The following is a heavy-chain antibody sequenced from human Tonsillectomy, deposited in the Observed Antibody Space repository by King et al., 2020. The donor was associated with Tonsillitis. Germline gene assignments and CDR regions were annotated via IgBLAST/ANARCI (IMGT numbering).Heavy chain of an antibody. J-gene: IGHJ4*02. CDR1: GGSINRSSYY. V-gene: IGHV4-39*01. D-gene: IGHD5-24*01. CDR2: IYYSGSI. Sequence: QLQESGPGLVKPSETLSLTCTVSGGSINRSSYYWGWIRQPPGKGLEWIGSIYYSGSIYYNPSLKSRVTISVDTFNKQFSLKLSSVTAADTAVYYCARHPVGMATITGTFDYWGRGTLAT. CDR3: ARHPVGMATITGTFDY.